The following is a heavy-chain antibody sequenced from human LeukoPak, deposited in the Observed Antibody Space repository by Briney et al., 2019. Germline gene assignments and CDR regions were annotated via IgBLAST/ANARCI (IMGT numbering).Heavy chain of an antibody. D-gene: IGHD6-19*01. CDR3: ARVEVAGTSAFDY. Sequence: ASVKVSCKASGYTFTRYYMNCVPQSPGQRRRCRGWINPNSVVTNYAQKLQGRVTITTDTSSSTAYMELRSLRSDDTAVYYCARVEVAGTSAFDYWGKGPLVNVSS. CDR2: INPNSVVT. J-gene: IGHJ4*02. CDR1: GYTFTRYY. V-gene: IGHV1-2*02.